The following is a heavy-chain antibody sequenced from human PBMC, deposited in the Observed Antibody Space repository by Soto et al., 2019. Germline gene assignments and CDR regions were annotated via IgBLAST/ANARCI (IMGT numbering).Heavy chain of an antibody. J-gene: IGHJ4*01. CDR3: NTDSYSPIIVVRFDY. CDR1: EFTFSNAW. D-gene: IGHD3-22*01. CDR2: IKSKTDGGTP. V-gene: IGHV3-15*07. Sequence: SLRVSYTASEFTFSNAWINWVRQAPGKGLEWVGRIKSKTDGGTPDYAAPVKGRFAISRDDSKNMVYLQMNSLKTEDTGIYYCNTDSYSPIIVVRFDYWGHGTLVTGSS.